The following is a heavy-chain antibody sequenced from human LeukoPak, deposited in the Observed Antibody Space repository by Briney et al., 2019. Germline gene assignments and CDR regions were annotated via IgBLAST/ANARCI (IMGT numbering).Heavy chain of an antibody. Sequence: SETLSLTCTVSGGSLSSYYWSWIRQPPGKGLEWIGYIYYSGSTNYNPSLKSRVTISVDTSKNQFSLKLSSVTAADTAVYYCATYPAGGDNAFDIWGQGTMVTVSS. CDR3: ATYPAGGDNAFDI. CDR2: IYYSGST. V-gene: IGHV4-59*01. CDR1: GGSLSSYY. D-gene: IGHD1-26*01. J-gene: IGHJ3*02.